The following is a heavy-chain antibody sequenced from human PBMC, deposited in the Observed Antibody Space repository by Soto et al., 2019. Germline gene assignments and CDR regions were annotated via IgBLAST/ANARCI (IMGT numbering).Heavy chain of an antibody. V-gene: IGHV1-2*02. CDR2: INPNSGGT. J-gene: IGHJ6*02. CDR3: ASSVVVPAAIFHYYYYGMDV. CDR1: GYTFTGYY. Sequence: SVKVSCKASGYTFTGYYMHWVRQAPGQGLEWMGWINPNSGGTNYAQKFQGRVTMTRDTSISTAYMELSRLRSDDTAVYYCASSVVVPAAIFHYYYYGMDVWGQGTTVTVSS. D-gene: IGHD2-2*01.